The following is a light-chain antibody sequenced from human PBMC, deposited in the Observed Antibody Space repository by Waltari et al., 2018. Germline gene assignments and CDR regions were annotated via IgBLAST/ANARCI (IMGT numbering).Light chain of an antibody. CDR3: QHYVRLPVT. Sequence: EIVLTQSPGTLSLSPGEGATLSCRASQSVGRSLVWYQQKPGQAPRLVISGASGRATGIPDRFSGSGSVTDFSLTISRLEPEDFAVYYCQHYVRLPVTFGRGTKVEIK. V-gene: IGKV3-20*01. CDR1: QSVGRS. J-gene: IGKJ4*02. CDR2: GAS.